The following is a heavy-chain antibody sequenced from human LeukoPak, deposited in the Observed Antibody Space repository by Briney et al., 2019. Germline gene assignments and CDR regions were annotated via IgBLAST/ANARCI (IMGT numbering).Heavy chain of an antibody. J-gene: IGHJ4*02. D-gene: IGHD2-2*01. V-gene: IGHV3-7*05. CDR2: INQDGSDK. CDR1: GFTFSSYS. Sequence: GGSLRLSCAASGFTFSSYSMTWVRQAPGKGLEWVANINQDGSDKYYVDSVKGRFTISRDNAKNSLHLQMNSLRAEDTAVYYCARDTSLRYDYWGQGTLVTVSS. CDR3: ARDTSLRYDY.